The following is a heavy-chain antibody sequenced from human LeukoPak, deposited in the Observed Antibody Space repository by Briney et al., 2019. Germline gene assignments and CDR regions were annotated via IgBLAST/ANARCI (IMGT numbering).Heavy chain of an antibody. CDR2: ISAYNGNT. Sequence: ASVKVSCKVSGYTLTELSMLWVRQAPGKGLEWMGWISAYNGNTNYAQKLQGRVTMTTDTSTSTAYMELRSLRSDDTAVYYCERDYESGYYDSSGYYDDYWGQGTLVTVSS. CDR1: GYTLTELS. D-gene: IGHD3-22*01. J-gene: IGHJ4*02. CDR3: ERDYESGYYDSSGYYDDY. V-gene: IGHV1-18*01.